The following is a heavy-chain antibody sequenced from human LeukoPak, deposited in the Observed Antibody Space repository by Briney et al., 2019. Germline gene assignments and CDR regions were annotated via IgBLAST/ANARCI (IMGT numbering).Heavy chain of an antibody. V-gene: IGHV3-7*03. J-gene: IGHJ4*02. Sequence: GWSLRLSCVASGFTFGKYWMSWVRQAPGKGLEWVANIKLDGSEKNYVDSVKGRFTISRDNTKNLLYLQMNSLRVEDAAVFYCARDQYDTWSRRGDFDSWGQGTLVIVSS. CDR3: ARDQYDTWSRRGDFDS. CDR1: GFTFGKYW. CDR2: IKLDGSEK. D-gene: IGHD3-3*01.